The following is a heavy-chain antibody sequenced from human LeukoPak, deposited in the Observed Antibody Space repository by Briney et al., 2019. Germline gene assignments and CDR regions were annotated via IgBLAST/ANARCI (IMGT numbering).Heavy chain of an antibody. CDR1: GFTFDDYA. V-gene: IGHV3-9*01. D-gene: IGHD4-11*01. J-gene: IGHJ6*02. CDR2: ISWNSGSI. Sequence: GGSLRLSCAASGFTFDDYAMHWVRQAPGKGLEXXXGISWNSGSIGYADSVKGRFTISRDNAKNSLYLQMNSLRAEDTALYYCAKDKKTTYYYYGMDVWGQGTTVTVSS. CDR3: AKDKKTTYYYYGMDV.